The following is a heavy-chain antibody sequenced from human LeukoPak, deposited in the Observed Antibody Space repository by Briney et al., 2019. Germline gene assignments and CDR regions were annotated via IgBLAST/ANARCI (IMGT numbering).Heavy chain of an antibody. CDR1: GFTFGDYA. CDR3: TREGALDYYDSSGYYY. V-gene: IGHV3-49*03. Sequence: GGSLRFSCTASGFTFGDYAMSWFRKAPGKGLKGVGFIRSKAYGGTTEYAASVRGRFTISRDDSKSIAYLQMNSLKTEDTAVYYCTREGALDYYDSSGYYYWGQGTLVTVSS. CDR2: IRSKAYGGTT. D-gene: IGHD3-22*01. J-gene: IGHJ4*02.